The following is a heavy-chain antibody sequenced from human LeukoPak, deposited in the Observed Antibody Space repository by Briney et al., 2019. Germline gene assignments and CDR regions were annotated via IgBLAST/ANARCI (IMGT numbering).Heavy chain of an antibody. J-gene: IGHJ6*02. CDR3: ARSIRPLYGMDV. CDR2: IWYDGSNK. V-gene: IGHV3-33*01. CDR1: GFTFSSYG. Sequence: GGSLRLSCVASGFTFSSYGMHWVRQAPGKGLEWVAVIWYDGSNKYYADSVKGRFTISRDNSKNTLYLQMNSLRAEDTAVYYCARSIRPLYGMDVWGQGTTVTVSS.